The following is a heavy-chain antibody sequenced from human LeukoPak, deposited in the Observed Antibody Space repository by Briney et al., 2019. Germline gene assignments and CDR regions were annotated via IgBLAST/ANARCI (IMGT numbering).Heavy chain of an antibody. V-gene: IGHV1-69*04. J-gene: IGHJ6*02. D-gene: IGHD2-21*02. CDR2: IIPIFGIA. Sequence: PAASVKVSCKASGGTFSSYAISWVRQAPGQGLEWMGRIIPIFGIANYAQTFQGGVTITADKSTSTAYMELSSLRSEDTAVYYCARGCGGDCYSEDYYYCMDLWGQGTTVTVSS. CDR3: ARGCGGDCYSEDYYYCMDL. CDR1: GGTFSSYA.